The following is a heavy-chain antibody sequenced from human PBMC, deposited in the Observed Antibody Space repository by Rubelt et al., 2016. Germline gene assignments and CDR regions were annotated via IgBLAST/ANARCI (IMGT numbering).Heavy chain of an antibody. D-gene: IGHD1-26*01. Sequence: QVQLQESGPGLVKPSETLSLTCTVSGGSISSYYWSWIRQPPGKGLEWIGYIYYSGSTNYNPSLKSRVTISVDTSKNQFSLKLSSVTAADTAVYYCARVVGATVGAFDIWGQGTMVTVSS. CDR3: ARVVGATVGAFDI. CDR2: IYYSGST. J-gene: IGHJ3*02. V-gene: IGHV4-59*01. CDR1: GGSISSYY.